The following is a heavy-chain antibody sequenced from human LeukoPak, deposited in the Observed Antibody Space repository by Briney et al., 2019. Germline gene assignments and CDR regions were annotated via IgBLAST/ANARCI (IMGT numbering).Heavy chain of an antibody. CDR3: AHRQVSRGYYYYGMDV. D-gene: IGHD3-10*01. J-gene: IGHJ6*02. V-gene: IGHV2-5*01. CDR2: IYWNDDK. CDR1: GFSLSTSGVG. Sequence: SGPTLVNPTQTLTLTCTFSGFSLSTSGVGVGWIRQPPRKPLERLALIYWNDDKRYSPSLKSRLTITKDTSKNQVVLTMTNMDPVDTATYYCAHRQVSRGYYYYGMDVWGQGTTVTVSS.